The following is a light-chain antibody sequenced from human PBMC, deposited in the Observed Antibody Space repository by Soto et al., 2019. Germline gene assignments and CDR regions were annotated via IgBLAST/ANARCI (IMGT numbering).Light chain of an antibody. CDR1: QSVGTY. CDR3: QQRSIWPPA. CDR2: DSS. J-gene: IGKJ4*01. V-gene: IGKV3-11*01. Sequence: EIVMTQSPATLSLSPGERATLSCRASQSVGTYLAWYQQKPGQAPRLLIYDSSKRATDIPARFSGSGTGTDFTLTISSLEPEDFAVYYCQQRSIWPPAFGGGTKGEIK.